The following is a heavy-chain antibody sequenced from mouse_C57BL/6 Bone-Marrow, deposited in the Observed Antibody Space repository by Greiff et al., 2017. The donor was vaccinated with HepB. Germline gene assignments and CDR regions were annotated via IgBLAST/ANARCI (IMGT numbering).Heavy chain of an antibody. CDR1: GFNIKDDY. D-gene: IGHD1-1*01. Sequence: EVKLQQSGAELVRPGASVKLSCTASGFNIKDDYMHWVKQRPEQGLEWIGWIDPENGDTEYASKFQGKATITADTSSNTAYLQLSSLTSEDTAVYYCTTLITTVVESDYWGQGTTLTVSS. CDR2: IDPENGDT. V-gene: IGHV14-4*01. CDR3: TTLITTVVESDY. J-gene: IGHJ2*01.